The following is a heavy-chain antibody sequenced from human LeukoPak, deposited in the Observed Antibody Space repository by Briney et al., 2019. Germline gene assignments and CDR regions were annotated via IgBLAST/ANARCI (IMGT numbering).Heavy chain of an antibody. CDR3: ASLPYPLRGHYYYYGMDV. V-gene: IGHV1-46*01. CDR2: NNPSGGST. Sequence: GASVKVSCKASGYTFTSYGISWVRQAPGQGLEWMGINNPSGGSTSYAQKFQGRVTMTRDTSTSTVYMELSSLRSEDTAVYYCASLPYPLRGHYYYYGMDVWGQGTTVTVSS. D-gene: IGHD3-10*01. J-gene: IGHJ6*02. CDR1: GYTFTSYG.